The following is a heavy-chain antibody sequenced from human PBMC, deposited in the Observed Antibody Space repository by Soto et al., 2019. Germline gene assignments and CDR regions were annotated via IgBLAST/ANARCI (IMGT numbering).Heavy chain of an antibody. J-gene: IGHJ6*02. CDR1: GGSISSGDYN. CDR3: ARTYYDFWSGTRTHMDV. V-gene: IGHV4-30-4*01. Sequence: SETLSLTCTVSGGSISSGDYNWSWIRQPPGKGLEWIGYIYYSGSTYYNPSLKSRVTISVDTSKNQFSLKLSSVTAADTAVYYCARTYYDFWSGTRTHMDVWGQGTTVT. D-gene: IGHD3-3*01. CDR2: IYYSGST.